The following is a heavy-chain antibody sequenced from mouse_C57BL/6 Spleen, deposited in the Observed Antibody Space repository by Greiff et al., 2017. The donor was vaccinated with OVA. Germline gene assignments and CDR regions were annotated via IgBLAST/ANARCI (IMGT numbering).Heavy chain of an antibody. CDR3: ARIYYDSWFAY. CDR1: GYTFTSYW. D-gene: IGHD2-4*01. CDR2: IDPSDSYT. J-gene: IGHJ3*01. Sequence: VQLQQPGAELVKPGASVKLSCKASGYTFTSYWMQWVKQRPGQGLEWIGEIDPSDSYTNYNQKFKGKATLTVDTSSSTAYMQLSSLTSEDSAVYYCARIYYDSWFAYWVQGTLVTVSA. V-gene: IGHV1-50*01.